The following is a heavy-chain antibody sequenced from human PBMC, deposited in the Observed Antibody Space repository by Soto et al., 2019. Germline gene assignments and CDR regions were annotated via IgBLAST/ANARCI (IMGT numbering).Heavy chain of an antibody. J-gene: IGHJ5*02. D-gene: IGHD3-3*01. CDR2: IYWDDDK. CDR3: AHATLEWGVYNCFDP. CDR1: GFSLSTSGVG. V-gene: IGHV2-5*02. Sequence: QITLKESGPTLVKPTQTLTLTCTFSGFSLSTSGVGVGWIRQPPGKALEWLALIYWDDDKRYSPSLKSRLTIAKDSSKTQVVLKMTNMDTVDTATYSCAHATLEWGVYNCFDPWGQGTMDTFSS.